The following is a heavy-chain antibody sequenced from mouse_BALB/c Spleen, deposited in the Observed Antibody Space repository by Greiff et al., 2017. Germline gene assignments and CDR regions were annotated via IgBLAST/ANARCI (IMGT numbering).Heavy chain of an antibody. CDR3: ARGGNFDY. J-gene: IGHJ2*01. V-gene: IGHV5-12-2*01. CDR1: GFTFSSYT. Sequence: DVMLVESGGGLVQPGGSLKLSCAASGFTFSSYTMSWVRQTPEKRLEWVAYISNGGGSTYYPDTVKGRFTISRDNAKNTLYLQMSSLKSEDTAMYYCARGGNFDYWGQGTTLTVSA. CDR2: ISNGGGST.